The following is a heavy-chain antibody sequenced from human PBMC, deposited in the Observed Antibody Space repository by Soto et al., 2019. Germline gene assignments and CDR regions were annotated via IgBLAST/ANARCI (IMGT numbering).Heavy chain of an antibody. CDR3: AKGRGGSGSLTPRVDF. J-gene: IGHJ4*02. Sequence: EVQLLESGGGLVQPGGSLRLSCAASGFTFNNYAMTWVRQVPGKGLEWVSAISGGGDTTSYADSVKGRFTVSRDGSQNTLYLQMSSLRAEDTALYYCAKGRGGSGSLTPRVDFWGQGTLVTVSS. CDR1: GFTFNNYA. V-gene: IGHV3-23*01. CDR2: ISGGGDTT. D-gene: IGHD3-10*01.